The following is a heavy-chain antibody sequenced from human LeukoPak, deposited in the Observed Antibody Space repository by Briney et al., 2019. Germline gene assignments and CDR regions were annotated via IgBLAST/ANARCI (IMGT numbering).Heavy chain of an antibody. J-gene: IGHJ2*01. CDR2: INQDESRK. V-gene: IGHV3-7*01. CDR3: AKLIRDVTIYDF. CDR1: GFTFSRFW. Sequence: GGSLRLSCAASGFTFSRFWMSWVRQAPGKGLEWVASINQDESRKHYSDSVRGRFTISRDNTRNSLFLHMDSLSVDDTAIYYCAKLIRDVTIYDFWGRGALVTVSS. D-gene: IGHD3/OR15-3a*01.